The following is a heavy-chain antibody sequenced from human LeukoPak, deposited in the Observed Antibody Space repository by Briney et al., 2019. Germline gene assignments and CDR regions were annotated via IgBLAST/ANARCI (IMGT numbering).Heavy chain of an antibody. CDR2: IRYDGSNK. D-gene: IGHD3-3*01. J-gene: IGHJ6*03. CDR3: ARGIRHDFWSGYHDQYYYYMDV. Sequence: GGSLRLSXAASGFTFSSYGMHWVRQAPGKGLEWVAFIRYDGSNKYYADSVKGRFTISRDNSKNTLYLQMNSLRAEDTAVYYCARGIRHDFWSGYHDQYYYYMDVWGKGTTVTVSS. V-gene: IGHV3-30*02. CDR1: GFTFSSYG.